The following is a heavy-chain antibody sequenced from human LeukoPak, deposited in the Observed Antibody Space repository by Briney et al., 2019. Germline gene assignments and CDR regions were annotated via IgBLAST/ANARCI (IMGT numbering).Heavy chain of an antibody. CDR3: ARTVAGTQDAFDI. D-gene: IGHD6-19*01. CDR2: INPSGGST. V-gene: IGHV1-46*01. J-gene: IGHJ3*02. Sequence: ASVKVSCKASGYTFTSYYMHWVRQAPGQGLEWMGIINPSGGSTSYAQKFQGRVTMTRDMSTSTVYMELSSLRSEDTAVYYCARTVAGTQDAFDIWGQGTMVTVSS. CDR1: GYTFTSYY.